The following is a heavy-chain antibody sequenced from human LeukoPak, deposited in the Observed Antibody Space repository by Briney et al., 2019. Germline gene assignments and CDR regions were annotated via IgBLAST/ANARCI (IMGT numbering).Heavy chain of an antibody. Sequence: PGGSLRLSCAASGFLVGSYSMHWVRQAPGKGLEFVSAISKNGENTYYANSVKGRFTISRDISKNTLYLQMGSLRPDDMAVYHCARVDSGSACASWGQGILVTVSS. V-gene: IGHV3-64*01. CDR3: ARVDSGSACAS. CDR2: ISKNGENT. D-gene: IGHD6-19*01. J-gene: IGHJ1*01. CDR1: GFLVGSYS.